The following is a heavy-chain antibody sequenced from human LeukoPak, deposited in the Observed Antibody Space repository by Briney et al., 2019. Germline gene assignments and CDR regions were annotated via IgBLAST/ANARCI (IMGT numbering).Heavy chain of an antibody. J-gene: IGHJ6*02. Sequence: GRSLRLSCAVSGFTFSSFGMHCVRQAPGKGLEWVAVTSYDGSNKYYADSVKGRFTISRDNSKNTLYLQMNSLRAEDTAVYYCAKEWYGSGSYREYGMDVWGQGTKVTVSS. CDR1: GFTFSSFG. CDR3: AKEWYGSGSYREYGMDV. CDR2: TSYDGSNK. V-gene: IGHV3-30*18. D-gene: IGHD3-10*01.